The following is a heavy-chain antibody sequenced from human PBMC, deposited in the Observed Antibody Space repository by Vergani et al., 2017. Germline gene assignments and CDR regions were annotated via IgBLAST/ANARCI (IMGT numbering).Heavy chain of an antibody. Sequence: QVQLVQSGAEVKKPGSSVKVSCKASGGTFSSYAISWVRQAPGQGLEWMGGIIPIFGTANYAQKFQGRVTITADESTSTAYMELSSLRSEDTAVYYCARTGLGYCRSTSCYEVSYYYYYMDVWGKGTTVTVSS. J-gene: IGHJ6*03. D-gene: IGHD2-2*01. V-gene: IGHV1-69*01. CDR1: GGTFSSYA. CDR3: ARTGLGYCRSTSCYEVSYYYYYMDV. CDR2: IIPIFGTA.